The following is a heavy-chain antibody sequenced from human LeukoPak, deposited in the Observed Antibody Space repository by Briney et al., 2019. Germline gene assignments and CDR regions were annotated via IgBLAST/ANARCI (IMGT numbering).Heavy chain of an antibody. D-gene: IGHD3-10*01. CDR1: GYTFTGYY. Sequence: GASVTVSCKASGYTFTGYYMHWVRQAPGQGREGMGWINPNSGGTNYAQKFQGRVTMTRDTSISTAYMELSRLSSDDKAVYYCARSLYGSGSYFAYWGQGTLVTVSS. J-gene: IGHJ4*02. V-gene: IGHV1-2*02. CDR2: INPNSGGT. CDR3: ARSLYGSGSYFAY.